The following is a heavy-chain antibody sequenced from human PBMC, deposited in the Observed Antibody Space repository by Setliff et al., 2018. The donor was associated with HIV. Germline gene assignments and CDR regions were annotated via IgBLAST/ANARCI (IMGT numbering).Heavy chain of an antibody. CDR3: ARLWDTELGDY. CDR1: GGSISSSSYY. V-gene: IGHV4-39*07. J-gene: IGHJ4*02. CDR2: FYYSGST. Sequence: KASETLSLTCTVSGGSISSSSYYWGWIRQPPGKGLEWIGSFYYSGSTHYNPSLKSRLTISVDMSKNQLSLKLSSVTAADTAVYYCARLWDTELGDYWGQGTLVTVSS. D-gene: IGHD5-18*01.